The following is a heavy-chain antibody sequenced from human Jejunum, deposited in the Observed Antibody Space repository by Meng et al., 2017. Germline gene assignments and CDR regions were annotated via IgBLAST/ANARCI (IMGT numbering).Heavy chain of an antibody. D-gene: IGHD6-13*01. V-gene: IGHV1-18*01. J-gene: IGHJ3*02. CDR2: ISAYNGYT. CDR1: GYTFINYG. Sequence: ASVKVTCKASGYTFINYGISWVRQAPGQGLEWMGWISAYNGYTNYAQKLQGRVTMTTDTSTSTTYMELKSLRSDDTAVYYCARATCGRIATSGPKNDVFDIWGQGTMVTVSS. CDR3: ARATCGRIATSGPKNDVFDI.